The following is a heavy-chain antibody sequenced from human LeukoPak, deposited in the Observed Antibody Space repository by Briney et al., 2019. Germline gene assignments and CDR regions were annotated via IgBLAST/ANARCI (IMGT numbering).Heavy chain of an antibody. CDR2: IYYSGST. Sequence: SETLSLTCTVSGGSISSYSWSWIRQPPGKGLEWIGYIYYSGSTNYNPSLKSRVTISVDTSKNQFSLKLSSVTAADTAVYYCARHHYYDSSGYYIWGQGTLVTVSS. J-gene: IGHJ4*02. D-gene: IGHD3-22*01. CDR3: ARHHYYDSSGYYI. CDR1: GGSISSYS. V-gene: IGHV4-59*01.